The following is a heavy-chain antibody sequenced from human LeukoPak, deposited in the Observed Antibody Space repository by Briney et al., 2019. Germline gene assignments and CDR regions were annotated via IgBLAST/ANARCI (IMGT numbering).Heavy chain of an antibody. CDR2: IYYSGST. V-gene: IGHV4-59*01. CDR1: GGSISSYY. D-gene: IGHD3-22*01. CDR3: ARDYYDSSGYYLFDY. J-gene: IGHJ4*02. Sequence: PSETLSLTCTVSGGSISSYYWSWIRQPPGKGLEWVGYIYYSGSTNYNPPLKSRVTISVDTSKTQFSLKLSSVTAADTAVYYCARDYYDSSGYYLFDYWGQGTLVTVSS.